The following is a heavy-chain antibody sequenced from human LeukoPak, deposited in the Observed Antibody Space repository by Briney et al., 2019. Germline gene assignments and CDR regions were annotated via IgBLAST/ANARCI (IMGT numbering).Heavy chain of an antibody. CDR3: VRAKGGPGSTWASDI. D-gene: IGHD6-13*01. CDR2: LNSDGSSS. CDR1: GFTFNNYW. J-gene: IGHJ3*02. Sequence: SGGSLRLSCAASGFTFNNYWMHWVRQAPGKGLVWVSLLNSDGSSSAFADSMKGRFTISRDNAKNTLYLQMNSLRAEDTAVYFCVRAKGGPGSTWASDIWGQGTMVTVSS. V-gene: IGHV3-74*01.